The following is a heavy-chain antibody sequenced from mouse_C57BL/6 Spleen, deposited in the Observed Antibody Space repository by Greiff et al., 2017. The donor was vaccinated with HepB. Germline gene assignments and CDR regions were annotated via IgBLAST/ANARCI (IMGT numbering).Heavy chain of an antibody. D-gene: IGHD1-1*01. CDR3: ARITTVVATGY. CDR1: GYTFTSYG. CDR2: IYPRSGNT. J-gene: IGHJ2*01. Sequence: VQLVESGAELARPGASVKLSCKASGYTFTSYGISWVKQRTGQGLEWIGEIYPRSGNTYYNEKFKGKATLTADKSSSTAYMELRSLTSEDSAVYFCARITTVVATGYWGQGTTLTVSS. V-gene: IGHV1-81*01.